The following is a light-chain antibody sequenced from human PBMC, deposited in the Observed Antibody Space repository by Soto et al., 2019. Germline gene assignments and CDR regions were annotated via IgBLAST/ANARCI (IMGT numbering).Light chain of an antibody. CDR1: SSDVGPYNY. J-gene: IGLJ2*01. CDR3: SSYTPSSTVV. Sequence: QSALTQPASVSGSPGQSITISCTGTSSDVGPYNYVSWYQQHPGKAPKVMIYEVSNRPSGVSNRFSGSKSGNTASLTISGLQAEDEADYYCSSYTPSSTVVFGGGTKLTVL. V-gene: IGLV2-14*01. CDR2: EVS.